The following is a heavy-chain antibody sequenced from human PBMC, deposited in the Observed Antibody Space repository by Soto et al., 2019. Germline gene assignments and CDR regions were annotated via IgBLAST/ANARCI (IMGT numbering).Heavy chain of an antibody. D-gene: IGHD6-13*01. CDR3: AISAGYSSSWYVLDY. J-gene: IGHJ4*02. Sequence: QVQLQESGPGLVKPSETLSLTCTVSGGSISSYYWSWIRQPPGKGLEWIGYIYYSGSTNYNPSLKSRVTISVDTSKNQFSLKLSSLTAADTAVYYCAISAGYSSSWYVLDYWGQGTLVTVSS. CDR2: IYYSGST. CDR1: GGSISSYY. V-gene: IGHV4-59*08.